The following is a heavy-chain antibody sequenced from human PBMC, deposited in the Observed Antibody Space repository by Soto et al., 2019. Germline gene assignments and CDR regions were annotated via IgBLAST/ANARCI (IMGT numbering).Heavy chain of an antibody. J-gene: IGHJ3*01. CDR1: RFMFRSYA. CDR3: VKPQSGSYYAAFDV. V-gene: IGHV3-23*01. D-gene: IGHD1-26*01. CDR2: INPSGGST. Sequence: EVQLLESGGGLVQPGGSLRLSCAASRFMFRSYAMSWVRQAPGKGLEWVSGINPSGGSTFYADSVKGRFTISRDNSKNTLYLQMNSLRVEDTAKYYCVKPQSGSYYAAFDVWGQGTMVTVSS.